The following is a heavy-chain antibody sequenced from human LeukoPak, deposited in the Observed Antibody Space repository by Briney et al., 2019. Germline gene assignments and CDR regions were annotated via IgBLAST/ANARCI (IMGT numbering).Heavy chain of an antibody. CDR3: ARGRDGYNRPFDH. CDR2: IYPGDSDT. CDR1: GYSFNTYW. Sequence: GESLKISCKGSGYSFNTYWIGWVRQMHGKGLEWMGIIYPGDSDTRYSPSFQGQVTISADKSIGTAYLQWSSLKASDTAIYYCARGRDGYNRPFDHWGQGTLVTVSS. V-gene: IGHV5-51*01. J-gene: IGHJ4*02. D-gene: IGHD5-24*01.